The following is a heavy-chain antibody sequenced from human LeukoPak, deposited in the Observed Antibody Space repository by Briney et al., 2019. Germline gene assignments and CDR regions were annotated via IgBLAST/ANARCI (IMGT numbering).Heavy chain of an antibody. Sequence: GGSLRLSCAASGFTFSSYSMNWVRQAPGKGLEWVSSISSSSSYRYYADSVKGRFTISRDNAKNSLYLQMNSLRAEDTAVYYCARTYYDFWSGPHYFDYWGQGTLVTVSS. CDR3: ARTYYDFWSGPHYFDY. CDR2: ISSSSSYR. J-gene: IGHJ4*02. D-gene: IGHD3-3*01. CDR1: GFTFSSYS. V-gene: IGHV3-21*01.